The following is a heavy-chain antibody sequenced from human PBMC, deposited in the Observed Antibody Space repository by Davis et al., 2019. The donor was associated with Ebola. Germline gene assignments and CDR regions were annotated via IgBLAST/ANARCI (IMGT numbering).Heavy chain of an antibody. CDR2: IKQDGSEK. V-gene: IGHV3-7*01. Sequence: GESLKISCAASGFTFSSYWMSWVRQAPGKGLEWVANIKQDGSEKYYVDSVKGRFTISRDNAKNSLYLQMNSLRAEDTAVYYCARAILSGSYSSNFDYWGQGTLVTVSS. J-gene: IGHJ4*02. CDR1: GFTFSSYW. D-gene: IGHD1-26*01. CDR3: ARAILSGSYSSNFDY.